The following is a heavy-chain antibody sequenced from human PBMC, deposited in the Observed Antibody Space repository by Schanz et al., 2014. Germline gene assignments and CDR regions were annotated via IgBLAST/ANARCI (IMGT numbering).Heavy chain of an antibody. CDR3: ARGGFGEVSYFDY. CDR2: ISDSGTYT. CDR1: GFSFSDYY. J-gene: IGHJ4*02. D-gene: IGHD3-10*01. Sequence: VQLVESGGGLVQPGGSLRLSCTASGFSFSDYYMTWIRQAPGKGLEWLSYISDSGTYTNYADSVKGRFTISRDNSKNTLYLQMNSLRPEDTAVYYCARGGFGEVSYFDYWGQGTLVTVSS. V-gene: IGHV3-11*06.